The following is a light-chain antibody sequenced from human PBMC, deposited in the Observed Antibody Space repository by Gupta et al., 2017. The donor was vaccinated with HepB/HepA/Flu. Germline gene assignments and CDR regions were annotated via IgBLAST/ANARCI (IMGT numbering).Light chain of an antibody. J-gene: IGKJ1*01. V-gene: IGKV3-20*01. Sequence: EIVLTQSPGTLSLPPGARATLSCRASQSVSSTFLAWYQQKPGQAPRLLIYSASSRATGIPDRFSGSGSGTDFTLTISRLEPEDFAVYYCQQFGSSRWTFGQGTRVEIK. CDR2: SAS. CDR3: QQFGSSRWT. CDR1: QSVSSTF.